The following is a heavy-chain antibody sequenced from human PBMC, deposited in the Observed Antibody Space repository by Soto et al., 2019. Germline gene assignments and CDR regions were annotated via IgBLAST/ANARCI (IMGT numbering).Heavy chain of an antibody. D-gene: IGHD3-10*01. CDR1: GGSISSGGYS. CDR3: ARGGNWFGAVYGIDV. J-gene: IGHJ6*02. Sequence: PSETLSLTCGVSGGSISSGGYSWNWIRQPPGKGLEWIGYIYHSGSAYYNPSLKSLSTISIDTSKNQFSLRLSSATAADTAIYYCARGGNWFGAVYGIDVWGQGTTVTVSS. V-gene: IGHV4-30-2*05. CDR2: IYHSGSA.